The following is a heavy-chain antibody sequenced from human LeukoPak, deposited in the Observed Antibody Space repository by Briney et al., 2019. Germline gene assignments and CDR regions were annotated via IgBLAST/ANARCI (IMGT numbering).Heavy chain of an antibody. CDR3: ARVGSRYCSSTSCCTAFDY. Sequence: SVKVSCKASGGTFSSYAISWVRQAPGQGLGWMGGIIPIFGTANYAQKFQGRVTITADESTSTAYTELSSLRSEDTAVYYCARVGSRYCSSTSCCTAFDYWGQGTLVTVSS. CDR2: IIPIFGTA. D-gene: IGHD2-2*02. CDR1: GGTFSSYA. J-gene: IGHJ4*02. V-gene: IGHV1-69*13.